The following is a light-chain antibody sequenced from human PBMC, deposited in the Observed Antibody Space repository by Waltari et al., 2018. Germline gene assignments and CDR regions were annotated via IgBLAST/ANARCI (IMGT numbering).Light chain of an antibody. Sequence: QSALTQPASVSGSPGQSITISCTGTNSDVGFYNYVSWYQQHPGKAPKLLIYDVSVRPSGVSNRVSGSKSCNPAALTISGLQAEDEADYYCNSYTGSSSWVVGGGTRLTVL. V-gene: IGLV2-14*03. CDR3: NSYTGSSSWV. J-gene: IGLJ3*02. CDR2: DVS. CDR1: NSDVGFYNY.